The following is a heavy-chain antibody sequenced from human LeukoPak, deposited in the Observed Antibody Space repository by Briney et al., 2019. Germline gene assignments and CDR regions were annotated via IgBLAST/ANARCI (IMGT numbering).Heavy chain of an antibody. CDR3: AKFRTNSQIWRPLDAFDI. CDR1: GFTFSSYA. D-gene: IGHD5-18*01. J-gene: IGHJ3*02. V-gene: IGHV3-23*01. Sequence: GGSLRLSCAASGFTFSSYAMSWFRQAPGKGLEWVSAISGSGGSTYYADSVKGRFTISRDNSKNTLYLLMNSMRTEETDVYYCAKFRTNSQIWRPLDAFDIWGQGTMVTVSS. CDR2: ISGSGGST.